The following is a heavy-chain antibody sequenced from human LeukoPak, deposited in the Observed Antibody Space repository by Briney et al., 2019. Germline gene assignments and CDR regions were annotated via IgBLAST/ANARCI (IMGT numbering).Heavy chain of an antibody. J-gene: IGHJ3*01. Sequence: PGGSLRLSCAASGFAFSNSWMYWVRQPPGKGLEWVSGISGSGGSVYYAESAEGRFTFSRGNSKNILYLEMNSLTAEDTAVYYCAKDKVTEAGGQDAFDVWGQGTMVTVSS. CDR3: AKDKVTEAGGQDAFDV. V-gene: IGHV3-23*01. CDR1: GFAFSNSW. CDR2: ISGSGGSV. D-gene: IGHD6-13*01.